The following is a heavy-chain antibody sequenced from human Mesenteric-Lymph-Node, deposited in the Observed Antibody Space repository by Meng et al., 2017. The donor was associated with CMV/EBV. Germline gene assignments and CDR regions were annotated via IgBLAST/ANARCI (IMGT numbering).Heavy chain of an antibody. CDR1: GYTFTGYG. V-gene: IGHV1-18*01. CDR3: AFDFWAGYGMDV. D-gene: IGHD3-3*01. J-gene: IGHJ6*02. CDR2: ISAYNGNT. Sequence: ASVKVSCKASGYTFTGYGISWVRQAPGQGLEWMRWISAYNGNTNYAQKLQGRVTMTTDTSTSTAYMELRSLRSDDTAVYYCAFDFWAGYGMDVWGQGTTVTVSS.